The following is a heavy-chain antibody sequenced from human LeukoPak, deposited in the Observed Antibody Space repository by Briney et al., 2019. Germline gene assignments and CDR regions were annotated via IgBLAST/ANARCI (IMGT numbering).Heavy chain of an antibody. CDR2: INPNSGGT. Sequence: ASVKVSCKASGYTFTSYGISWVRQAPGQGLEWMGWINPNSGGTNYAQKFQGRVTMTGDTSISTAYMYLSSLRSDDTAVYYCARERSMEPNWFDPWGQGTQVIVSS. J-gene: IGHJ5*02. D-gene: IGHD1-1*01. V-gene: IGHV1-2*02. CDR1: GYTFTSYG. CDR3: ARERSMEPNWFDP.